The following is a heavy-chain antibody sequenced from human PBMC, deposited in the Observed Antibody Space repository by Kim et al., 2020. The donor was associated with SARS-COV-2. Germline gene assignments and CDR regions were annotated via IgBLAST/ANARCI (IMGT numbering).Heavy chain of an antibody. CDR3: ARDRRGGPSLQSNGMDV. D-gene: IGHD3-10*01. CDR2: IYYSGST. Sequence: SETLSLTCTVSGGSISSGGYYWSWIRQHPGKGLEWIGYIYYSGSTYYNPSLKSRVTISVDTSKNQFSLKLSSVTAADTAVYYCARDRRGGPSLQSNGMDVRGQGTTVT. J-gene: IGHJ6*01. V-gene: IGHV4-31*03. CDR1: GGSISSGGYY.